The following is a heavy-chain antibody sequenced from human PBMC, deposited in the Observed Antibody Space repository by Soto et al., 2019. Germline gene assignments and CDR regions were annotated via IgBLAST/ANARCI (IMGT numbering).Heavy chain of an antibody. CDR2: FDPEDGET. D-gene: IGHD6-13*01. J-gene: IGHJ4*02. V-gene: IGHV1-24*01. CDR1: GYTLTELS. Sequence: RASVKVSCKVSGYTLTELSMHWVRQAPGKGLEWMGGFDPEDGETIYAQKFQGRVTMTEDTSTDTAYMELSGLRSEDTAVYYCAMLDGYSSSWYEYWGQGTLVTVSS. CDR3: AMLDGYSSSWYEY.